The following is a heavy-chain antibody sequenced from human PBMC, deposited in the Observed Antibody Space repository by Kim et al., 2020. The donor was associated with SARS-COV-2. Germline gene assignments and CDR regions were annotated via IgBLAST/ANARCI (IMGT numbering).Heavy chain of an antibody. CDR1: GFTFSSYA. D-gene: IGHD6-13*01. CDR3: AKGIAAAGKPSDDY. Sequence: GGSLRLSCAASGFTFSSYAMSWVRQAPGKGLEWVSAISGSGGSTYYADSVKGRFTISRDNSKNTLYLQMNSLRAEDTAVYYCAKGIAAAGKPSDDYWGQGTLVTVSS. J-gene: IGHJ4*02. V-gene: IGHV3-23*01. CDR2: ISGSGGST.